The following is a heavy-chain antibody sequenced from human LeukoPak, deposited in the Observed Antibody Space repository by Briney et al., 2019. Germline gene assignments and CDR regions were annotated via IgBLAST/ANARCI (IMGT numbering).Heavy chain of an antibody. CDR3: ARGKSYGSGSYDC. D-gene: IGHD3-10*01. J-gene: IGHJ4*02. V-gene: IGHV4-34*01. CDR1: GGSFSGYY. Sequence: PSETLSLTCAVYGGSFSGYYWSWIRQPPGKGLEWIGEINHSGSTNYNPSLKSRVTISVDTSKNQFSLKLSSVTAADTAVYYCARGKSYGSGSYDCWGQGALVTVSS. CDR2: INHSGST.